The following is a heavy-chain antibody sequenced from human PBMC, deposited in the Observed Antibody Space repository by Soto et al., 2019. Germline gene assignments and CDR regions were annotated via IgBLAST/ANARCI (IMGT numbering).Heavy chain of an antibody. CDR2: ICGNGNNK. J-gene: IGHJ5*02. V-gene: IGHV3-33*06. CDR1: GFNFNKFG. D-gene: IGHD6-13*01. CDR3: AKDQVKAAAGRGFDP. Sequence: PGGSLRLSCAASGFNFNKFGMLWVRQAPGKGLEWVSVICGNGNNKYYADSVKGRFTISRDNSKNTLYLQMNSLRAEDTAVYYCAKDQVKAAAGRGFDPWGQGTLVTVSS.